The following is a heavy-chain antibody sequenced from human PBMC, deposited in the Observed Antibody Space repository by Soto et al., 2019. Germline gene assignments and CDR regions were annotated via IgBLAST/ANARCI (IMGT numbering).Heavy chain of an antibody. D-gene: IGHD3-10*01. J-gene: IGHJ3*02. Sequence: GASLKSSGEGSGYSFSCYFIAWVRQIPGKGLEWMGIIYPGDSDTRYSPYFQGQVTISADKSISTAYLQWSSLKASDTAMYYCARMRDYGSGSYYRIWGQGTMVTVSS. CDR1: GYSFSCYF. V-gene: IGHV5-51*01. CDR2: IYPGDSDT. CDR3: ARMRDYGSGSYYRI.